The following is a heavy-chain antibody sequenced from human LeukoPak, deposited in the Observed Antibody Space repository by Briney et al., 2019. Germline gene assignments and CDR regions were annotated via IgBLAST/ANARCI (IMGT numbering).Heavy chain of an antibody. Sequence: ETLSLTCSVSGYSISNSYYWGWVRQAPGKGLEWVANIKQDGSEKYYVDSVKGRFTISRDNAKNSLYLQIISLRAEDTAVYYCARPDTAPGGVWYYDYWGQGTLVTVPS. J-gene: IGHJ4*02. CDR1: GYSISNSY. CDR2: IKQDGSEK. CDR3: ARPDTAPGGVWYYDY. D-gene: IGHD3-16*01. V-gene: IGHV3-7*01.